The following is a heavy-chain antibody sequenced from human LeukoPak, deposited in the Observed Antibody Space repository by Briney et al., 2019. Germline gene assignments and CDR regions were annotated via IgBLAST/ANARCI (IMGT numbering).Heavy chain of an antibody. CDR3: ARDIAGYEQQLAPLHYDY. V-gene: IGHV1-8*01. D-gene: IGHD6-13*01. CDR1: GYTFTSYD. CDR2: MNPNSGNT. Sequence: ASVKVSCKASGYTFTSYDINWVRQATGQGLEWMGWMNPNSGNTGYAQKFQGRVTMTRNTSISIAYMELSSLRSEDTAVYYCARDIAGYEQQLAPLHYDYWGQGTLVTVSS. J-gene: IGHJ4*02.